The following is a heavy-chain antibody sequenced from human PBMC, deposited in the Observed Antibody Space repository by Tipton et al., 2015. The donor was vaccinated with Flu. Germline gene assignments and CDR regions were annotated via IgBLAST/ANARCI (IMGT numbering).Heavy chain of an antibody. CDR3: ARHPSSLGAFDI. D-gene: IGHD7-27*01. J-gene: IGHJ3*02. CDR1: GYSISSGYY. V-gene: IGHV4-38-2*01. Sequence: LRLSCAVSGYSISSGYYWGWIRQPPGKGLEWIGSIYHSGSTSYNPSLKSRVTISVDTSKNQFSLKLSSVTAADTAVYYCARHPSSLGAFDIWGQGTMVTVSS. CDR2: IYHSGST.